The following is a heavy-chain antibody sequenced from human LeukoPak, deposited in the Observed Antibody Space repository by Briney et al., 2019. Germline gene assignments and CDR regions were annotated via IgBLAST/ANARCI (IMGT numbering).Heavy chain of an antibody. D-gene: IGHD3-3*01. CDR2: IKPDGSGK. Sequence: GGSLRLSCEASGFTFSSNWMTWVRQAPGKGLEWVANIKPDGSGKNYVDSVKGRFTISRDNAKSSLYLQMNSLRVEDTAVYYCAKVLSGGSLDCWGQGTLVTVSS. CDR1: GFTFSSNW. CDR3: AKVLSGGSLDC. J-gene: IGHJ4*02. V-gene: IGHV3-7*01.